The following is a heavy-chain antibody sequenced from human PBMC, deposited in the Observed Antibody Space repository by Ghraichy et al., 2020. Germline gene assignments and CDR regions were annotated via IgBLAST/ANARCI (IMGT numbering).Heavy chain of an antibody. J-gene: IGHJ4*02. D-gene: IGHD2-15*01. V-gene: IGHV3-21*01. CDR3: ARDIGYCSGGRCFSGDYDY. Sequence: LSLTCAASGFTFISYTMNWVRQAPGKGLEWVSSITSSSSYIYYADSVKGRFTVSRHNAKNSVFLQMDSLRAEDTAVYYCARDIGYCSGGRCFSGDYDYWGQGTLVTVSS. CDR1: GFTFISYT. CDR2: ITSSSSYI.